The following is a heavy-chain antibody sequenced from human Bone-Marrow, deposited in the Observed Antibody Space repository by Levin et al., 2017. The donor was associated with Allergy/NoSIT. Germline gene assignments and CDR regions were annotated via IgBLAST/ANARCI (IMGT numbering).Heavy chain of an antibody. Sequence: QPGGSLRLSCAASGISFSRYWMSWVRQAPGKGLEWVANIKQDGSEKYYVDSVKGRFTISRDNAKNSLYLQMNSLRVEDTAIYYCARETHSTYDYWGQGTLVTVSS. CDR3: ARETHSTYDY. CDR1: GISFSRYW. J-gene: IGHJ4*02. D-gene: IGHD4-11*01. V-gene: IGHV3-7*01. CDR2: IKQDGSEK.